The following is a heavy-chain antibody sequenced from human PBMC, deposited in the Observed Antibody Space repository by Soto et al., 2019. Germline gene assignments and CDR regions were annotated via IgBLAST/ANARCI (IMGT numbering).Heavy chain of an antibody. J-gene: IGHJ4*02. V-gene: IGHV4-34*01. Sequence: PSETLSLTCAVYGGSFSGYYWSWIRQPPGKGLEWIGEINHSGSTNYNPSLKSRVTISVDTSKNQFSLKLGSVTAADTAVYYCARGGVGDTAMEFDYWGQGTLVTVSS. CDR2: INHSGST. D-gene: IGHD5-18*01. CDR3: ARGGVGDTAMEFDY. CDR1: GGSFSGYY.